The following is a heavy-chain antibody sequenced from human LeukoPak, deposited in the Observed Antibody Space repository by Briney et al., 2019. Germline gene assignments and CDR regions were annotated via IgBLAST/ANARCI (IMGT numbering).Heavy chain of an antibody. D-gene: IGHD6-6*01. Sequence: SETLSLTCAVYGGSFSGYYWSWIRQPPGKGLEWIGEINHSGSTNYNPSLKSRVTISVDTSKNQFSLKLSSVTAADTAVYYCARRMYSSSPHQIDYWGQGTLVTVSS. CDR3: ARRMYSSSPHQIDY. CDR2: INHSGST. CDR1: GGSFSGYY. V-gene: IGHV4-34*01. J-gene: IGHJ4*02.